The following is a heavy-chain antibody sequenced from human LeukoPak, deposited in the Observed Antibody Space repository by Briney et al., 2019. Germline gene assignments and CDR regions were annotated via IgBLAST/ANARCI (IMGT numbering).Heavy chain of an antibody. V-gene: IGHV4-31*03. J-gene: IGHJ6*02. CDR2: IYYSGST. D-gene: IGHD3-16*01. Sequence: SETLSLTCTVSGGYISSGGYYWSWIRQHPGKGLEWIGNIYYSGSTYYNPSLKSRVAISVDTSKNQFSLKLSSVTAADTAVYYCARDWAQMDVWGQGTTVTVSS. CDR3: ARDWAQMDV. CDR1: GGYISSGGYY.